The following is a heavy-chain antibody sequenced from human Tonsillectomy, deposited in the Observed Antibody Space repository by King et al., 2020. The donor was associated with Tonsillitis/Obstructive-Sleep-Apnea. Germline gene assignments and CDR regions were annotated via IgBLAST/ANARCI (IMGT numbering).Heavy chain of an antibody. D-gene: IGHD5-18*01. CDR3: ARERWSSYSWGYRVFDF. J-gene: IGHJ4*02. V-gene: IGHV3-11*06. CDR1: GFSFIDYD. CDR2: ITSGGVYT. Sequence: VHLAESGGGLVRPGGSLRLSCAASGFSFIDYDMNWIRQAPGKAPEWISYITSGGVYTKQGDSVQGRFTISRDNAMNVLYLQMKSLRAEDTAVYYCARERWSSYSWGYRVFDFWGQGTLVTVSS.